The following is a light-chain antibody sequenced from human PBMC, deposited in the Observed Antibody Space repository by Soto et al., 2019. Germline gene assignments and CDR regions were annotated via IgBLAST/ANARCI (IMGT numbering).Light chain of an antibody. Sequence: DIQMTQSPATLSGSVGDRVTITCRASQTISSWLAWYQQKPGKAPKLLIYKASTLKSGVPSRFSGSGSGTEITLTISSLQPDDFATYYCQHYKSYSEAFGQGTKVDI. CDR1: QTISSW. CDR2: KAS. V-gene: IGKV1-5*03. J-gene: IGKJ1*01. CDR3: QHYKSYSEA.